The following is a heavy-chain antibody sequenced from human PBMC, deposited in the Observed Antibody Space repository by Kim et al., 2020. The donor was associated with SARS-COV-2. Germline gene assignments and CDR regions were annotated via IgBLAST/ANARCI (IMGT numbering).Heavy chain of an antibody. D-gene: IGHD3-16*01. J-gene: IGHJ5*02. CDR3: ARDRYGGSGWFDP. V-gene: IGHV4-59*01. Sequence: SNPSPKGRVTISVATSKTQFSLKLSSVTAADTAVYYCARDRYGGSGWFDPWGQGTLVTVSS.